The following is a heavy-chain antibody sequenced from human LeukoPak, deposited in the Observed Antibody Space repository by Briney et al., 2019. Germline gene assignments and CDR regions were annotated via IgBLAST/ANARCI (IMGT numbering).Heavy chain of an antibody. CDR2: INHSGST. V-gene: IGHV4-34*01. D-gene: IGHD3-22*01. CDR3: ARGPGYYYDSSGYFHY. CDR1: GGSFSGYY. Sequence: YPSETLSLTCAVYGGSFSGYYWSWIRQPPGKGLEWIGEINHSGSTNYNPSLKSRVTISVDTSRNQFSLKLSSVTAADTAVYYCARGPGYYYDSSGYFHYWGQGTLVTVSS. J-gene: IGHJ4*02.